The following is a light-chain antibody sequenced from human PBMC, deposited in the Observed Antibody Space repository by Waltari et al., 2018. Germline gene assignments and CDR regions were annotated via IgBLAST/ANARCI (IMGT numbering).Light chain of an antibody. CDR3: QQSYNAPFT. Sequence: EIQMTQSPSSLSVSVGDRVTITCRASQSIDRYLNWYQQKEGRAPNLLIYSASNLQSGVPSRFSGSGSGTDFTLTISSLQHEDFATYYCQQSYNAPFTFGPGTKVDI. CDR2: SAS. V-gene: IGKV1-39*01. CDR1: QSIDRY. J-gene: IGKJ3*01.